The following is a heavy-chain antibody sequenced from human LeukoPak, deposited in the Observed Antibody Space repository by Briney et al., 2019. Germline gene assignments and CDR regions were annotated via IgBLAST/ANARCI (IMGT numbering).Heavy chain of an antibody. J-gene: IGHJ4*02. CDR1: GFTFSSYG. CDR2: IRYDGSNK. D-gene: IGHD3-9*01. Sequence: GGSLRLSCAASGFTFSSYGMHWVRQAPGKGLEWVAFIRYDGSNKYYADSVKGRFTISRDNSKNTLYLQMNSLRAEDTAVYYCARGELRYFDWLFSPTYFDNWGQGTLVTVSS. CDR3: ARGELRYFDWLFSPTYFDN. V-gene: IGHV3-30*02.